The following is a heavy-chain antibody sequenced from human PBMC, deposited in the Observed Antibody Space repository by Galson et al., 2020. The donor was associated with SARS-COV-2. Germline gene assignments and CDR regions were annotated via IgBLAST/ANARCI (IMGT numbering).Heavy chain of an antibody. V-gene: IGHV1-46*01. CDR1: GSTFTSYY. J-gene: IGHJ4*02. CDR3: ARDSQGGNDYNYLLF. Sequence: ASVTVSCQASGSTFTSYYIHWVRQAPGQGLAWMGITHPSGGGTTYAQKLQGRVTLTRDTSTSTVYMELSSLISEDTAVYYCARDSQGGNDYNYLLFWGQGTLVTVSS. D-gene: IGHD4-4*01. CDR2: THPSGGGT.